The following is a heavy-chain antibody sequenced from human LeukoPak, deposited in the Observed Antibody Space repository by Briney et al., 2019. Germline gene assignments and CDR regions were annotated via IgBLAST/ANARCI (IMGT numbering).Heavy chain of an antibody. Sequence: GGSLRLSCAASGFTVSSNYMSWVRQAPGKGLEWVSVIYSGGSTYYADSVKGRFTISRDNSKNTLYLQMNSLRAEDTAVYYCAREVVVAATRYNWFDPWGQGTLVTVSP. CDR3: AREVVVAATRYNWFDP. CDR2: IYSGGST. CDR1: GFTVSSNY. V-gene: IGHV3-53*01. J-gene: IGHJ5*02. D-gene: IGHD2-15*01.